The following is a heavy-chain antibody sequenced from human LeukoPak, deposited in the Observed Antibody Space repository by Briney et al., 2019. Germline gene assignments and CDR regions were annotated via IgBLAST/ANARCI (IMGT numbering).Heavy chain of an antibody. V-gene: IGHV1-18*01. CDR3: ARDVKLLWFGLDENYFDY. D-gene: IGHD3-10*01. Sequence: ASVKVSCKASGYTFRYAINWVRQAPGQGLEWMGWISAYNGYTNYTQRLQGRVTMTRDMSTSTAYMELRSLRSDDTAVYYCARDVKLLWFGLDENYFDYWGQGTLVTVSS. CDR1: GYTFRYA. J-gene: IGHJ4*02. CDR2: ISAYNGYT.